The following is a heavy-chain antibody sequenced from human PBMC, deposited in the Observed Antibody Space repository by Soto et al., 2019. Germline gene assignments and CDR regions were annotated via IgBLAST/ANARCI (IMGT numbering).Heavy chain of an antibody. V-gene: IGHV3-7*03. D-gene: IGHD6-6*01. CDR2: IKQDGSEK. J-gene: IGHJ4*02. CDR3: ARDKGTSLPLFDY. Sequence: GGSLRLSCAASGFTFSSYWMSWVRQAPGKGLEWVANIKQDGSEKYYVDSVKGRFTISRDNAKNSLYLQMNSLRAEDTAVYYCARDKGTSLPLFDYWGQGTLVTVSS. CDR1: GFTFSSYW.